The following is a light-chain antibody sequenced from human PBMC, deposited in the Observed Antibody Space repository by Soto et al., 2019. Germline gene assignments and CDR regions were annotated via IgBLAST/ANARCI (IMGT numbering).Light chain of an antibody. CDR1: QSVSSS. J-gene: IGKJ1*01. CDR2: GAS. Sequence: EIVMTQSPSTLSVCPGERVTLSFMASQSVSSSLAWYQQKPGQAPRLLIFGASTRATGIPARFSGSGSGTEFTLTITSLQSEDLAIYYCQQYDNWPPKWTFGQGTKVDIK. V-gene: IGKV3-15*01. CDR3: QQYDNWPPKWT.